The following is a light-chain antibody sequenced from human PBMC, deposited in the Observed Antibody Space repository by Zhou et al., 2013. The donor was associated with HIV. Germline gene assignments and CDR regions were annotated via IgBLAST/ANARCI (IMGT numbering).Light chain of an antibody. CDR1: QRVKSY. Sequence: EIVLTQSPATLSLSPGERATLSCRASQRVKSYLAWYQQKPGQAPRLLIYDASNRATGIPARFSGSGSGTDFTLTISRLEPEDFAVYYCQQYGSSPTFGQGTKVEFK. CDR2: DAS. J-gene: IGKJ1*01. CDR3: QQYGSSPT. V-gene: IGKV3-20*01.